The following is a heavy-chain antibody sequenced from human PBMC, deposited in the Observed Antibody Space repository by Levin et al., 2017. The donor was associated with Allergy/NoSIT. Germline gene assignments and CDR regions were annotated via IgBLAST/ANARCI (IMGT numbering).Heavy chain of an antibody. CDR2: INPNSGGT. D-gene: IGHD1-26*01. J-gene: IGHJ4*02. V-gene: IGHV1-2*02. CDR3: ASGSGGLMSGPED. Sequence: ASVKVSCKSSGNIFTGYYMHWVRQAPGQGLEYMGWINPNSGGTNYAQKFQGRVTMTRERSISTGYMELNRLRSDDTAVYYCASGSGGLMSGPEDWGQGTLVSVSS. CDR1: GNIFTGYY.